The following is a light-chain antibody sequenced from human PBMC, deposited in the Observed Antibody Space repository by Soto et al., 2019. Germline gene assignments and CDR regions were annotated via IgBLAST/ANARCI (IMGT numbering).Light chain of an antibody. V-gene: IGLV2-14*01. CDR3: SSYTSGSTLYV. Sequence: LTQPASVSGSPGQSITISCTGTSSDFYGFNYVSWYQQLPGKAPKLLIYEVTSRPSGVSNRFSGSKSGNTASLTISGLLAEDEADYYCSSYTSGSTLYVFGTGTKVPS. CDR1: SSDFYGFNY. J-gene: IGLJ1*01. CDR2: EVT.